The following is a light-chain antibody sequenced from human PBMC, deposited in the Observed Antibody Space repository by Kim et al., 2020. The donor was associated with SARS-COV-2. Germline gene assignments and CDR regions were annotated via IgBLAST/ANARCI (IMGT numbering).Light chain of an antibody. CDR3: QAWDFSTAV. CDR2: QDS. Sequence: VAPGQTANISCSGDKLENKYACWYQQRPGQSPVLVIYQDSNRPSGIPARFSGSNSGNTATLTISGTQAMDEADYYCQAWDFSTAVFGGGTQLTVL. CDR1: KLENKY. J-gene: IGLJ3*02. V-gene: IGLV3-1*01.